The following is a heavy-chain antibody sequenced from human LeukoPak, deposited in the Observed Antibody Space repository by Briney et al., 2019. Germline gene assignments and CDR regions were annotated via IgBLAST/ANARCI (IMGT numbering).Heavy chain of an antibody. CDR3: QATARWYYYYGMDV. CDR2: INPSGGST. V-gene: IGHV1-46*01. CDR1: GYTFTGYY. J-gene: IGHJ6*02. D-gene: IGHD6-6*01. Sequence: ASVKVSCKTSGYTFTGYYMFWVRQAPGQGLEWMGRINPSGGSTSYAQKFQGRVTMTRDTSTSTVYMELSSLRSEDTAVYYCQATARWYYYYGMDVWGQGTTVTVSS.